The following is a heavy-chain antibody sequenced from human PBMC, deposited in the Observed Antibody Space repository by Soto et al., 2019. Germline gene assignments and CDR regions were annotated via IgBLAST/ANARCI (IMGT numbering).Heavy chain of an antibody. CDR3: ARHNTPHYCSSTSCYRYYYGMDV. J-gene: IGHJ6*02. D-gene: IGHD2-2*01. CDR2: IDPSDSYT. Sequence: GESLKISCKGSGYSFTSYWISWVRQMPGKGLEWMGRIDPSDSYTNYSPSFQGHVTISADKPISTAYLQWSSLKASDTAMYYCARHNTPHYCSSTSCYRYYYGMDVWGQGTTVTVSS. CDR1: GYSFTSYW. V-gene: IGHV5-10-1*01.